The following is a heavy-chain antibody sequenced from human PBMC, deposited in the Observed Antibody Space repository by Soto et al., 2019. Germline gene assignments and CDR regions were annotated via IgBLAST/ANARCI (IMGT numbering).Heavy chain of an antibody. CDR2: ISSANAYI. J-gene: IGHJ4*02. CDR3: VRDYSNVWEKFDY. Sequence: GGSLRLSCAASGFTFSSYNMNWVRQAPGKGLEWVSSISSANAYIYYADSVKGRFTISRDNAKNSLYLQMNSLRAEDTAVYYCVRDYSNVWEKFDYWGQGTLVTVSS. CDR1: GFTFSSYN. D-gene: IGHD4-4*01. V-gene: IGHV3-21*01.